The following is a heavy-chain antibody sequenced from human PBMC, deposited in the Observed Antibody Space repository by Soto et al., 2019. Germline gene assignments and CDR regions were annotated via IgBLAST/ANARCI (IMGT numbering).Heavy chain of an antibody. D-gene: IGHD3-10*01. Sequence: QVQLVQSGAEVKKPGASVKVSCKASGYTFTSYGISWVRQAPGQGLEWMGWISAYNGNTNYAQKLQGRVTMTTDTATSTAYMELRSLRSDDTAVYYCARDLWATGMVRGAPFDYWGQGTLVTVSS. CDR1: GYTFTSYG. V-gene: IGHV1-18*01. J-gene: IGHJ4*02. CDR3: ARDLWATGMVRGAPFDY. CDR2: ISAYNGNT.